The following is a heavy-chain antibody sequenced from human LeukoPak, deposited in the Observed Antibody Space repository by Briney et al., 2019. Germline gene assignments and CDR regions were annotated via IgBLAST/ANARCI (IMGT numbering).Heavy chain of an antibody. CDR1: GFTFSSYG. Sequence: GRSLRLYCAASGFTFSSYGMHWARQAPGKGLEWVAVISYDGSNKYYADSVKGRFTISRDNSKNTLYLQMNSLRAEDTAVYYCAKEAPMVRGLINSPCDYWGQGTLVTVSS. D-gene: IGHD3-10*01. V-gene: IGHV3-30*18. J-gene: IGHJ4*02. CDR2: ISYDGSNK. CDR3: AKEAPMVRGLINSPCDY.